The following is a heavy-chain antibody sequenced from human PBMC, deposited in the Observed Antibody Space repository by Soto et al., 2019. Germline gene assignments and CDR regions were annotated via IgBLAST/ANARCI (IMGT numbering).Heavy chain of an antibody. D-gene: IGHD3-3*01. Sequence: PGGSLRLSCAASGFTFSSYWMSWVRQAPGKGLEWVANIKQDGSEKYYVDSVKGRFTISRDNAKNSLYLQMNSLRAEDTAVYYCASRYYDFWSGSVDAFDIWGQGTMVTVSS. CDR1: GFTFSSYW. CDR3: ASRYYDFWSGSVDAFDI. J-gene: IGHJ3*02. V-gene: IGHV3-7*01. CDR2: IKQDGSEK.